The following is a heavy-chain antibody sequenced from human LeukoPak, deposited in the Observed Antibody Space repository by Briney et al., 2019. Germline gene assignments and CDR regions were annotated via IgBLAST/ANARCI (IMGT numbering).Heavy chain of an antibody. Sequence: PSETLSLTCTVSGDSISSGGYYWSWIRQHPGRGLEWIGYIYYSGSTYYNPSLKSRVTISVDTSKNQFSLKLSSVTAADTAVYYCARVIGGGSSWYFDYWGQGTLVTVSS. CDR2: IYYSGST. D-gene: IGHD6-13*01. CDR1: GDSISSGGYY. J-gene: IGHJ4*02. V-gene: IGHV4-31*03. CDR3: ARVIGGGSSWYFDY.